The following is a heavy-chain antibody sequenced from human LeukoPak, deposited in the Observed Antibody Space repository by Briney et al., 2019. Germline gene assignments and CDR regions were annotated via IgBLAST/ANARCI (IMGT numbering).Heavy chain of an antibody. CDR2: TYYSGSA. CDR1: GGSVSNGNYY. V-gene: IGHV4-61*01. Sequence: SETLSLTCTVSGGSVSNGNYYWSWLRQPPGKALEWIGYTYYSGSANYNPSLEGRVTISVDTSKNQFSVKLSSVTAADTAVYYCARLADYYDSSGSFDYWGQGTLVTVSS. CDR3: ARLADYYDSSGSFDY. J-gene: IGHJ4*02. D-gene: IGHD3-22*01.